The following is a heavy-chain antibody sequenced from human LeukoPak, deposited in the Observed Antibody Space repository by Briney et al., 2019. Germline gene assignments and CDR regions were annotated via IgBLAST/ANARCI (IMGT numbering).Heavy chain of an antibody. J-gene: IGHJ3*02. D-gene: IGHD6-13*01. V-gene: IGHV4-38-2*02. CDR2: IYHSGST. CDR3: ASPSSGYSSSGSDAFDI. CDR1: GGSISSGYY. Sequence: SETLSLTCTVSGGSISSGYYWGWIRQPPGKGLEWIGSIYHSGSTYYNPPLKSRVTISVDTSKNQFSLKLSSVTAADTAVYYCASPSSGYSSSGSDAFDIWGQGTMVTVSS.